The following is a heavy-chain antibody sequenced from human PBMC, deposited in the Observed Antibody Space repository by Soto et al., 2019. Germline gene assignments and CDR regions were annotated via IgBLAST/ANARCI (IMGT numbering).Heavy chain of an antibody. CDR2: IRSKANSYAT. J-gene: IGHJ5*02. Sequence: EVQLVESGGGLVQPGGSLKLSCAASGFTFSGSAMHWVRQASGKGLEWVGRIRSKANSYATAYAASVTGRFTISRDDSRYTACLHMNSLKLEDTAVYYGSRRPGEVWGVLSDTWGQGTLGTVSS. CDR3: SRRPGEVWGVLSDT. CDR1: GFTFSGSA. V-gene: IGHV3-73*02. D-gene: IGHD3-10*01.